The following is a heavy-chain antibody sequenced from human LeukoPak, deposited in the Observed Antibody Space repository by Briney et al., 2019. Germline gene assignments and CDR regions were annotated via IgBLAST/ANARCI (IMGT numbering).Heavy chain of an antibody. J-gene: IGHJ6*03. V-gene: IGHV3-74*01. Sequence: GGSLRLSCAASGFTFSSFWMHWVRQAPGKGLMYVSRINYDGVTTRYADSVTGRFTISRDNAKNTLDLQMNSLRAEDTAVYYCARDIDQGTDVAGYMDVWGKGTTVTVSS. CDR1: GFTFSSFW. D-gene: IGHD6-19*01. CDR2: INYDGVTT. CDR3: ARDIDQGTDVAGYMDV.